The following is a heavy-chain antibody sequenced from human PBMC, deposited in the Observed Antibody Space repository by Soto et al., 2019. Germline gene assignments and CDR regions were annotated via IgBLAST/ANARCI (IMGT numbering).Heavy chain of an antibody. CDR2: INPNSGGT. V-gene: IGHV1-2*04. Sequence: ASVKVSCKASGYTFTGYCMHWVRQAPGQGLEWMGWINPNSGGTNYAQKFQGWVTMTRDTSISTAYMELSRLRSDDTAVYYCARDLYCSSTSCYTGWFDPWGQGTLVTVSS. CDR3: ARDLYCSSTSCYTGWFDP. CDR1: GYTFTGYC. J-gene: IGHJ5*02. D-gene: IGHD2-2*02.